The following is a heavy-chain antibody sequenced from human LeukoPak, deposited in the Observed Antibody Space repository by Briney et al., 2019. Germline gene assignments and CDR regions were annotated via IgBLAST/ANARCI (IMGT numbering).Heavy chain of an antibody. CDR3: AKDMYCGGDCLDS. J-gene: IGHJ4*02. CDR1: GYSISSGYY. Sequence: SETLSLTCTVSGYSISSGYYWGWIRQPPGKGLEWIGRMYHRGGPNYYNPSLKSRVTISVDMSKNQFSLKLSSVAAADTAVYYCAKDMYCGGDCLDSWGQGTLVTVSS. CDR2: MYHRGGPN. V-gene: IGHV4-38-2*02. D-gene: IGHD2-21*02.